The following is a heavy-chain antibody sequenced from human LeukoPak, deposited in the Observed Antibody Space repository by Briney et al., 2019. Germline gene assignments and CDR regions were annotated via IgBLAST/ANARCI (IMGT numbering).Heavy chain of an antibody. J-gene: IGHJ4*02. CDR3: TRGPGSTWYSDY. D-gene: IGHD6-13*01. CDR2: IYSGGDT. V-gene: IGHV3-66*02. Sequence: GGSLRLSCAAFGFTVSSNYMNWVRQAPGKGLEWVSIIYSGGDTYYADSVKGRFTISRDNSKNTLYLQMNSLRAEDTAVYYCTRGPGSTWYSDYWGQGTLVTVSS. CDR1: GFTVSSNY.